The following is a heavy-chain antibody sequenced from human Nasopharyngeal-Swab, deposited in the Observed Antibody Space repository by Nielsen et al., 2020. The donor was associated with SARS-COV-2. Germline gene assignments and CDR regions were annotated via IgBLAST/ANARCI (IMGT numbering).Heavy chain of an antibody. CDR2: IIPIFGTA. CDR3: ARDYDFWSGYLYYGMDV. V-gene: IGHV1-69*13. CDR1: GGTFSSYA. Sequence: SVKVSCKASGGTFSSYAISWVRQAPGQGLEWMGGIIPIFGTANYAQKFQGRVTITADESTSTAYMELSSLRSEDTAVYYCARDYDFWSGYLYYGMDVWGQGTTVTVSS. D-gene: IGHD3-3*01. J-gene: IGHJ6*02.